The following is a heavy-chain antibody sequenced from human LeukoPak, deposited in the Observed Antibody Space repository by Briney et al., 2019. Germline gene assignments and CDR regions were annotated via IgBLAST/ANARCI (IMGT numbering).Heavy chain of an antibody. CDR3: ARGRSSSWNRYYYYYMDV. D-gene: IGHD6-13*01. CDR2: INHSGST. CDR1: GGSFSGYY. Sequence: SETLSLTCAVYGGSFSGYYWSWIRQPPGKGLESIGEINHSGSTNYNPSLKSRVTISVDTSKNQFSLKLSSVTAADTAVYYCARGRSSSWNRYYYYYMDVWGKGTTVTVSS. J-gene: IGHJ6*03. V-gene: IGHV4-34*01.